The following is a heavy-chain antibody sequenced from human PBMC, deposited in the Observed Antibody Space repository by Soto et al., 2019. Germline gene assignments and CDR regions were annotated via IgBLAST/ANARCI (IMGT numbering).Heavy chain of an antibody. D-gene: IGHD4-17*01. J-gene: IGHJ4*02. V-gene: IGHV3-30*18. CDR2: ISYHGNDK. CDR3: AKDHLLTTVTTVGD. Sequence: QVQLVESGGGVVQPGRSLRLSCAASGFTFSSYGMHWVRQAPGKGLEWVAVISYHGNDKYYAESVKGRFTISRDNFKNTLYLQMDSLRVEDTAVYYCAKDHLLTTVTTVGDWGQGTLVTFSS. CDR1: GFTFSSYG.